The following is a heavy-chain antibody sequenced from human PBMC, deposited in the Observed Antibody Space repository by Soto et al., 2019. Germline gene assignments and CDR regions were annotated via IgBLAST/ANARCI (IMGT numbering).Heavy chain of an antibody. CDR1: GFTFTSSA. CDR2: IVVGSGNT. Sequence: ASVKVSCKASGFTFTSSAVQWVRQARGQRLEWIGWIVVGSGNTNYAQKFQERVTITRDMSTSTAYMELSSLRSEDTAVYYCAADASYDFWSGYYRGGMDVWGQGTTVTVSS. J-gene: IGHJ6*02. D-gene: IGHD3-3*01. V-gene: IGHV1-58*01. CDR3: AADASYDFWSGYYRGGMDV.